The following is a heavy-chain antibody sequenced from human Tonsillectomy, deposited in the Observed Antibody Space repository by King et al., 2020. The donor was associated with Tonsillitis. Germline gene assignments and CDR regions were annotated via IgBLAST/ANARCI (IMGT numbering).Heavy chain of an antibody. CDR3: TARYGDYDYYYGMDV. J-gene: IGHJ6*02. D-gene: IGHD4-17*01. V-gene: IGHV3-15*01. CDR1: GFTFSNAW. CDR2: IKSKTEGGTT. Sequence: VQLVESGGGLVKPGGSLRLSCAASGFTFSNAWMSWVRQAPGKGLEGVGRIKSKTEGGTTDYAAPVKGGFTISRDDSKNTLYLQMNSLKTEDTAVYYCTARYGDYDYYYGMDVWGQGTTVTVSS.